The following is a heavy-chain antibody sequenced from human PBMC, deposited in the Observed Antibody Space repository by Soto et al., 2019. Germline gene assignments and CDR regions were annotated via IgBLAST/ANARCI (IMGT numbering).Heavy chain of an antibody. V-gene: IGHV4-31*03. CDR3: AVGYCSGGSCYFDY. CDR1: GGSISSGGYY. CDR2: IYYSGST. J-gene: IGHJ4*02. Sequence: QVQLQESGPGLVKPSQTLSLTCTVSGGSISSGGYYWSWIRQHPGKGLEWIGYIYYSGSTYYNPSLKSRVTISVDTSKNQFSLKLSSVTAADTAVYFCAVGYCSGGSCYFDYWGQGTLVTVSS. D-gene: IGHD2-15*01.